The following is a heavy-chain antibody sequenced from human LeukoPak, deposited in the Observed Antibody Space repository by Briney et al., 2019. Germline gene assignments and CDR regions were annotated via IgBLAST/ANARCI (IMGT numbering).Heavy chain of an antibody. D-gene: IGHD4-23*01. CDR1: GYTFTSYG. CDR2: INPNSGGT. J-gene: IGHJ4*02. Sequence: ASVKVSCKASGYTFTSYGISWVRQAPGQGLEWMGWINPNSGGTNYAQKFQGRVTMTRDTSISTAYMELSRLRSDDTAVYYCARALTTVADYWGQGTLVTVSS. V-gene: IGHV1-2*02. CDR3: ARALTTVADY.